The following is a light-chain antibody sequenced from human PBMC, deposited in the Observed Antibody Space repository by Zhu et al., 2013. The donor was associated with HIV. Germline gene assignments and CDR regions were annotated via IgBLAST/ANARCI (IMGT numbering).Light chain of an antibody. J-gene: IGKJ3*01. CDR1: QSIRNNF. Sequence: EIVLTQSPGTLSLSPAERATLSCRASQSIRNNFLAWYQQKPGQAPRLLIYAASTRATAIPGRFSGSGSGTDFTLTISRLEPEDVAVYYCQQYGSSPVTFGPGTTVDI. V-gene: IGKV3-20*01. CDR2: AAS. CDR3: QQYGSSPVT.